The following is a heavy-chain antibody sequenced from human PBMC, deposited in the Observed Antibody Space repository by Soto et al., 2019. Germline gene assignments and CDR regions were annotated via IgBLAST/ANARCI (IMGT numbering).Heavy chain of an antibody. CDR3: ARVASQQLVP. Sequence: EASVKVSCKASGGTFSSYTISWVRQAPGQGLEWMGWISAYNGNTNYAQKLQGRVTMTTDTSTSTAYMELRSLRSDDTAVYYCARVASQQLVPWGQGTLVTVSS. V-gene: IGHV1-18*01. CDR1: GGTFSSYT. CDR2: ISAYNGNT. D-gene: IGHD6-13*01. J-gene: IGHJ5*02.